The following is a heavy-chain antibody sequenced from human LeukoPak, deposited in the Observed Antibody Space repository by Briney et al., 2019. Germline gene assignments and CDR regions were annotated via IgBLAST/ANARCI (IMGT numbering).Heavy chain of an antibody. CDR1: GGTFSSYA. Sequence: SVKVSCKASGGTFSSYAISWVRQAPGQGLEWMGRIIPILGIANYAQKFQGRVTITADKSTSTAYMELSSLRSEDTAVYYCARDGENLTGLPVDYYYYGMDVWGQGTTVTVSS. D-gene: IGHD3-9*01. V-gene: IGHV1-69*04. J-gene: IGHJ6*02. CDR3: ARDGENLTGLPVDYYYYGMDV. CDR2: IIPILGIA.